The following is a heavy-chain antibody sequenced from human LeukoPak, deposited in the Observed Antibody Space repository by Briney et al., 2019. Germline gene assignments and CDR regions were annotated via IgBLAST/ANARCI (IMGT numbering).Heavy chain of an antibody. CDR3: APSGGSSWRWANYYFDY. V-gene: IGHV1-2*02. CDR1: GYTFTGYY. Sequence: ASVKVSCKASGYTFTGYYMHWVRQAPGQGLEWMGWINPNSGGTNYAQKFQGRVTMTRDTSISTAYMELSRLRSDDTAVYYCAPSGGSSWRWANYYFDYWGQGTLVTVSS. D-gene: IGHD6-13*01. J-gene: IGHJ4*02. CDR2: INPNSGGT.